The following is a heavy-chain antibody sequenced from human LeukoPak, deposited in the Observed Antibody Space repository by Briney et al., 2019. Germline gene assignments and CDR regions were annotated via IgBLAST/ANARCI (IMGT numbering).Heavy chain of an antibody. J-gene: IGHJ3*02. V-gene: IGHV4-61*08. CDR2: IYYSGST. Sequence: SETLSLTCAVSGGSISSGGYSWSWIRQPPGKGLEWIGYIYYSGSTNYNPSLKSRVTISVDTSKNQFSLKLSSVTAADTAVYYCARRVPMIVVVIRGVSDAFDIWGQGTMVTVSS. CDR1: GGSISSGGYS. CDR3: ARRVPMIVVVIRGVSDAFDI. D-gene: IGHD3-22*01.